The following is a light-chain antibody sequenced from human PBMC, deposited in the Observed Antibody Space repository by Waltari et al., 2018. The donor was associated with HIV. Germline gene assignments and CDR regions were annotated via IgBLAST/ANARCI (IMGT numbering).Light chain of an antibody. J-gene: IGLJ2*01. CDR2: GNT. CDR1: SSNIGAGYA. CDR3: QSYDSCLSGFGV. Sequence: QSVLTQPPSVSGAPGQRVTISCTGSSSNIGAGYAVHWYQQLPGTAPKVLIYGNTNRPAGVPDRFSGSKAGTSASLGITGLQAEDEADYYCQSYDSCLSGFGVFGGGTKVTVL. V-gene: IGLV1-40*01.